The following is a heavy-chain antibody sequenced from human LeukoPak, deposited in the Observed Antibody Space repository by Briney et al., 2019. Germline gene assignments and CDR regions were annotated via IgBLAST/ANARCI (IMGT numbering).Heavy chain of an antibody. CDR2: INPSGGST. J-gene: IGHJ2*01. CDR1: GYTFPSYS. D-gene: IGHD5-24*01. CDR3: ARDLRRDVYNRDWYLDL. V-gene: IGHV1-46*01. Sequence: ASVKVSCKASGYTFPSYSMHWVRQAPGQGLEWMGIINPSGGSTSYAQKFQGRVTMTRDTSMSTVYMDLSSLGSEDTAVYYCARDLRRDVYNRDWYLDLWGRGTLVTVSS.